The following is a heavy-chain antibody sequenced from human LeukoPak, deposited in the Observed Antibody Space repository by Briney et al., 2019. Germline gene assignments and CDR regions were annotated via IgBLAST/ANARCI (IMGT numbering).Heavy chain of an antibody. Sequence: PSETLSLTCTVSGGSISSYYWSWIRQPPGKGLEWIGYIYYSGSTNYNPSLRSRVTISVDTSKNRFSLKLSSVTAADTAVYYCTRDRGQWLVDYWGQGTLVTVSS. D-gene: IGHD6-19*01. CDR2: IYYSGST. CDR3: TRDRGQWLVDY. J-gene: IGHJ4*02. CDR1: GGSISSYY. V-gene: IGHV4-59*01.